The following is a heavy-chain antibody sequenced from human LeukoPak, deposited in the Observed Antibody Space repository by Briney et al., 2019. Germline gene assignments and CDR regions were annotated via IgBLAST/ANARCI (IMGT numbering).Heavy chain of an antibody. CDR3: VREGRGIVGASAY. J-gene: IGHJ4*02. CDR1: GFTFISYF. CDR2: IIGSGRTT. V-gene: IGHV3-23*01. Sequence: GGSLRLSCEASGFTFISYFMSWVRQAPGRGLEWVASIIGSGRTTKYADAVKGRFTISRDNSKNSLYLQMSSLIVDDTAVYYCVREGRGIVGASAYWGRGTLVAVSS. D-gene: IGHD1-26*01.